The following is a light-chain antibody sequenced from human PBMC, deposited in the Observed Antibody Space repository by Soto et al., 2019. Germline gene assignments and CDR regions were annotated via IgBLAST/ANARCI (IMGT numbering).Light chain of an antibody. Sequence: QPVLTQPPSASGTPGQRVTISCSGSSSNIGSNTVNWYQQLPGTAPKLLIYSNNQRPSGVPDRFSGSKSGTSASLAISGLQSEDYADYYCAAWDDSLNGWVFGGGTKLTVL. CDR3: AAWDDSLNGWV. CDR2: SNN. V-gene: IGLV1-44*01. J-gene: IGLJ3*02. CDR1: SSNIGSNT.